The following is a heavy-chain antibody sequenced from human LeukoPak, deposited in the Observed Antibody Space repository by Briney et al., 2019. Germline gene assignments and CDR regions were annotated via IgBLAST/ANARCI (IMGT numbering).Heavy chain of an antibody. J-gene: IGHJ4*02. Sequence: GGSLTLSCAASGFTFKSYEMNWVRQAPGKGLEWVSYISSSGTTIYYADSVKGRFAISRDNAKNSLYLQMNSLRAEDTAIYYCALEEYIWNDLDYGGQGTLVIVS. CDR1: GFTFKSYE. D-gene: IGHD1-1*01. V-gene: IGHV3-48*03. CDR3: ALEEYIWNDLDY. CDR2: ISSSGTTI.